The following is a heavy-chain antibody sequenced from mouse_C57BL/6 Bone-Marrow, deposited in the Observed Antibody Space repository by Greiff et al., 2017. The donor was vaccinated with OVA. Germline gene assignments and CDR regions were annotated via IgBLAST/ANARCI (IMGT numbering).Heavy chain of an antibody. CDR1: GFTFSSYA. CDR2: ISDGGSYT. V-gene: IGHV5-4*01. J-gene: IGHJ3*01. Sequence: EVQLVESGGGLVKPGGSLKLSCAASGFTFSSYAMSWVRQTPEKRLEWVATISDGGSYTYYPDNVKGRFTISRDNAKNNLYLQMSHLKSEDPAMYYCARRDGSSPLFAYWGQGTLVTVSA. D-gene: IGHD1-1*01. CDR3: ARRDGSSPLFAY.